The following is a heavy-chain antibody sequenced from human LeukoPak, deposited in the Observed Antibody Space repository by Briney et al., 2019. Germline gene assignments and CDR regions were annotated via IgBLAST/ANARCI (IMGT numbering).Heavy chain of an antibody. D-gene: IGHD3-3*01. Sequence: ASVKVSCKASRYTFTGYYMHWVRRAPGQGLEWMGWINPNSGGTNYAQKFQGRVTITRDTSISTAYMELSRLRSDDTAVYYCARVALYYDFWSGYSNWFDPWGQGTLVTVSS. CDR2: INPNSGGT. CDR1: RYTFTGYY. CDR3: ARVALYYDFWSGYSNWFDP. V-gene: IGHV1-2*02. J-gene: IGHJ5*02.